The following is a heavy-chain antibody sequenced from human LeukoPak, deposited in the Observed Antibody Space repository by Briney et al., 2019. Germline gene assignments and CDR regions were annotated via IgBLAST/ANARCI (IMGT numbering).Heavy chain of an antibody. J-gene: IGHJ4*02. CDR3: ARDPTAVVTTPYYFDF. CDR2: INDRGHT. D-gene: IGHD4-23*01. V-gene: IGHV4-34*01. CDR1: GGSFTGYH. Sequence: SETLSLTCAVHGGSFTGYHWNWIRQSPGKGLEWIGEINDRGHTNYNPSLESRVTISVDTSKKQFSLKLNSVTAADTAVYYCARDPTAVVTTPYYFDFWGQGTLVTVSS.